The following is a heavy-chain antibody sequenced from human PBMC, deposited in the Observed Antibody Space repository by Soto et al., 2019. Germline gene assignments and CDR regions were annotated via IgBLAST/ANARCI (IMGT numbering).Heavy chain of an antibody. V-gene: IGHV3-33*01. Sequence: QVQLVASGGGVVQPGTSLRLSCEASGFTFSDHAMHWVRQAPGKGLEWVAVVRFDGGNKFYTDSVKGRFTISRDNSKNTLFLQMNRLRVVDTAVYYCARAPAGDYTLYHYYTMDVWGQGTPVTVSS. D-gene: IGHD4-17*01. CDR1: GFTFSDHA. CDR3: ARAPAGDYTLYHYYTMDV. J-gene: IGHJ6*02. CDR2: VRFDGGNK.